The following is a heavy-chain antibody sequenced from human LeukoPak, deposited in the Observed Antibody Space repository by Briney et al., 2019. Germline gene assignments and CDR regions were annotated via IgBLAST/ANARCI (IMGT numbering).Heavy chain of an antibody. V-gene: IGHV3-23*01. CDR1: GFTFSSYA. Sequence: PGGSLRLSCAASGFTFSSYAMSWVHQTPGKGLEWVSIISGRGDFTYYADSVNGRFTISRDNSKNTLYLQMNSLRAEDTALYYCAKDQALSLSSSRALDYWGQGTLVTVSS. CDR2: ISGRGDFT. J-gene: IGHJ4*02. CDR3: AKDQALSLSSSRALDY. D-gene: IGHD2-2*01.